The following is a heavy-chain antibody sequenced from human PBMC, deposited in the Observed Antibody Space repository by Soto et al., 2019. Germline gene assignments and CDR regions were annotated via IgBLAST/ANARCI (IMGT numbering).Heavy chain of an antibody. Sequence: PGGSLRLSCAASGFQFSTYIMSWVRLAPGKGPERVSGVSARGDETSYADSVKGRFTISRDNSKNTVYLQMTSLRADDAGVYYFARAAVACTAGASCTPFWFDPWGQGTLVTVSS. CDR3: ARAAVACTAGASCTPFWFDP. CDR2: VSARGDET. V-gene: IGHV3-23*01. D-gene: IGHD2-8*02. J-gene: IGHJ5*02. CDR1: GFQFSTYI.